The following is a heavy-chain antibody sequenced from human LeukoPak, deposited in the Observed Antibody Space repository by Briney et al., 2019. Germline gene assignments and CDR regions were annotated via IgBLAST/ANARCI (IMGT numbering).Heavy chain of an antibody. CDR1: GGSISSYY. Sequence: PSETLSLTCTVSGGSISSYYWSWIRDPPGKGLGWIGYIYYSRRPNYNPSLKSRVTISVDTSKNQFSLKLSSVTAADTAVYYCARAVEAYSSSTDWGQGTLVTVSS. CDR3: ARAVEAYSSSTD. V-gene: IGHV4-59*01. D-gene: IGHD6-6*01. CDR2: IYYSRRP. J-gene: IGHJ4*02.